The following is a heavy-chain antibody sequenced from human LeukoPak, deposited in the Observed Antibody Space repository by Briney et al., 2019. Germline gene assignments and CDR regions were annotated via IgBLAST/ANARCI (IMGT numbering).Heavy chain of an antibody. CDR1: GGSISSSSYY. Sequence: SEALSLTCTVSGGSISSSSYYWGWIRQPPGKGLEWIGSIYYSGSTYYNPSLKSRVTISVDTSKNQFSLKLSSVTAADTAVYYCARHPRNPYDSSGYRYGGGAFDIWGQGTMVTVSS. V-gene: IGHV4-39*01. J-gene: IGHJ3*02. CDR2: IYYSGST. CDR3: ARHPRNPYDSSGYRYGGGAFDI. D-gene: IGHD3-22*01.